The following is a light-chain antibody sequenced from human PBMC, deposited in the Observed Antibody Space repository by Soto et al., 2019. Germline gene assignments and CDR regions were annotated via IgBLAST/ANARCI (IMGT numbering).Light chain of an antibody. CDR3: QGGDSSSELVV. V-gene: IGLV3-21*02. Sequence: SYELTQPPSVSVAPGQTDRITFGGHNIGSKSVHWYQQKPGQAPVLVVYDDSDRPSGIPERFSGSNSGNTATLTISRVEACDEADYYCQGGDSSSELVVLGGGTKLPV. CDR1: NIGSKS. J-gene: IGLJ2*01. CDR2: DDS.